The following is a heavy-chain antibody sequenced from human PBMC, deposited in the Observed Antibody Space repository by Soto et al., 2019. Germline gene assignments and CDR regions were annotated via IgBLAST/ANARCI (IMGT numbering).Heavy chain of an antibody. Sequence: PSETLSLTCVFYCGSFIGYYWSWIRQSPGKGLEWIGGINHRGSTNYNPSLESRVTISVDTSKNQFSLKLPSVTAADTAMYYCARDGFCTSTTCRVGNWFDPWGQGTLVTVSS. CDR3: ARDGFCTSTTCRVGNWFDP. J-gene: IGHJ5*02. CDR2: INHRGST. CDR1: CGSFIGYY. V-gene: IGHV4-34*01. D-gene: IGHD2-2*01.